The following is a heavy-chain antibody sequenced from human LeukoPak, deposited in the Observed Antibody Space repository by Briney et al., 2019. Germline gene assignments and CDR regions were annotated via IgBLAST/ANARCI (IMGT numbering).Heavy chain of an antibody. CDR3: ARGHPPSYYDFWSGYYLPDFDY. J-gene: IGHJ4*02. CDR2: IILIFGTE. D-gene: IGHD3-3*01. V-gene: IGHV1-69*13. Sequence: GASVKVSCKASGGTFSSYAISWVRQAPGQGLEWMGGIILIFGTENYAQKFQGRVTITADESTSTAYMELRSLRSEDTAVYYCARGHPPSYYDFWSGYYLPDFDYWGQGTLVTVSS. CDR1: GGTFSSYA.